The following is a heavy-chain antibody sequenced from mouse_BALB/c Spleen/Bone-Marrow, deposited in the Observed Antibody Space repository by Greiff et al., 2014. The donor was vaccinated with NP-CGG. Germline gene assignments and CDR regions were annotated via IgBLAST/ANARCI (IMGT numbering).Heavy chain of an antibody. V-gene: IGHV1-5*01. CDR3: TTLARNYFDY. J-gene: IGHJ2*01. Sequence: EVQLQQSGTVLARPGASVKMSCNASGYTFTSYWMHWVKQRPGQCLEWIGTIYPGNSDTTYNQKFKGKAKLTAVTSTSTAYMELSSLTNEDSAVYYCTTLARNYFDYWGQGTTLTVSS. CDR2: IYPGNSDT. CDR1: GYTFTSYW.